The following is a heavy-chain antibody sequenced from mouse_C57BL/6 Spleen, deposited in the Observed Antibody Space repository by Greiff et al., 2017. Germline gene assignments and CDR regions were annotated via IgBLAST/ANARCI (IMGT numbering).Heavy chain of an antibody. J-gene: IGHJ4*01. CDR2: IYPGDGDT. D-gene: IGHD2-12*01. CDR1: GYAFTSSW. V-gene: IGHV1-82*01. CDR3: ARRDDGYAMDY. Sequence: VQLQQSGPELVKPGASVKISCKASGYAFTSSWMNWVKQRPGKGLEWIGRIYPGDGDTNYNGKFKGKATLTADKSSSTAYMQLSSLTSEDSAVYFCARRDDGYAMDYWGQGTSVTVSS.